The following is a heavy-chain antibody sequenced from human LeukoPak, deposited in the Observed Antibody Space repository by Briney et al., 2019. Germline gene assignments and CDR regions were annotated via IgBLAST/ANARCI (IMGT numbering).Heavy chain of an antibody. Sequence: ASVKVSCKASGYTFTGYYMHWVRQAPGQGLEWMGWINPNSGGTNYAQKFQGRVTMTRDTSISTAYMELSRLRSDDTAVYYCARDAIVVAGGYDSSGYYLGQGTLVTVSS. CDR1: GYTFTGYY. CDR2: INPNSGGT. CDR3: ARDAIVVAGGYDSSGYY. V-gene: IGHV1-2*02. J-gene: IGHJ4*02. D-gene: IGHD3-22*01.